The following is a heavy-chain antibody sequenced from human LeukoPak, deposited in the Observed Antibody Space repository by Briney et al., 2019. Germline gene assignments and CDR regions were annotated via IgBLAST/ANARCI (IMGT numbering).Heavy chain of an antibody. Sequence: PGGSLRLSCAASGYTFSSYAMSWVRQAPGKGLEWVSYISSGSNTIKYADSVKGRFTISRDDDKNSLYLQMDNLRAEDTAVYYCARETGYIDYWGQGTPVTVSS. J-gene: IGHJ4*02. D-gene: IGHD3-9*01. CDR1: GYTFSSYA. CDR3: ARETGYIDY. V-gene: IGHV3-48*01. CDR2: ISSGSNTI.